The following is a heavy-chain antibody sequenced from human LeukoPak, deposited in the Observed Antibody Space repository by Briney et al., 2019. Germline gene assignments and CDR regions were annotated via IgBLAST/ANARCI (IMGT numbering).Heavy chain of an antibody. CDR1: NGSIIMSNYY. J-gene: IGHJ5*01. D-gene: IGHD3-10*01. V-gene: IGHV4-39*01. Sequence: SETLSLTCIVSNGSIIMSNYYWAWIRQPPGKGLEWIGSVFYSGSTYYNPSLESRVTISADTSKNQFSLKLSSVTAADTAVYFCARRVGFYGSGSLNYFDPWGQGILVSVSS. CDR2: VFYSGST. CDR3: ARRVGFYGSGSLNYFDP.